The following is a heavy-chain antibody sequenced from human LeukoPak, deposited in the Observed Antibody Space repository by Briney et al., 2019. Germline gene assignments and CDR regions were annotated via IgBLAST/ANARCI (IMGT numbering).Heavy chain of an antibody. Sequence: ASVKVSCKASGYTFTAYYIHWVRQAPGQGPEWMGRINPNSGGTNYAQKFQGRVTMTRDTSISTAYMELSRLRSDDTAVYYCARPTYDSSDYGYFQHWGQGTLVTVSS. CDR1: GYTFTAYY. CDR2: INPNSGGT. V-gene: IGHV1-2*06. CDR3: ARPTYDSSDYGYFQH. D-gene: IGHD3-22*01. J-gene: IGHJ1*01.